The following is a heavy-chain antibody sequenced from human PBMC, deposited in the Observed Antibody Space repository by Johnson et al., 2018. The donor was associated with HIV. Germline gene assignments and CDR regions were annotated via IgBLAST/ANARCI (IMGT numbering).Heavy chain of an antibody. CDR2: INWNGGST. CDR1: GFSFSDYY. V-gene: IGHV3-11*04. J-gene: IGHJ3*02. D-gene: IGHD6-19*01. CDR3: ARGLIAVAGFDAFDI. Sequence: QVQLVESGGGLVKPGGSLRLSCAASGFSFSDYYMTWIRQAPGKGLEWVSGINWNGGSTGYADSVKGRFTISRDNAKNSLYLQMNSLRAGDTAVYYCARGLIAVAGFDAFDIWGQGTMVTVSS.